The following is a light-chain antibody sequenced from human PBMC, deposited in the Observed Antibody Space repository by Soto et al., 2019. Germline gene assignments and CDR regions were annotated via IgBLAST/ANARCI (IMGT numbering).Light chain of an antibody. J-gene: IGLJ2*01. Sequence: QSVPTQPPSASGTPGPGVTISCSGSSSNIGTNTVTCYQHLPGAAPRLLIHSDNQRPSGGPDRFSGSKSGTSASLAISGLQSEDDADYYCAAWDFSLVVFGGGTKLTVL. CDR1: SSNIGTNT. CDR3: AAWDFSLVV. V-gene: IGLV1-44*01. CDR2: SDN.